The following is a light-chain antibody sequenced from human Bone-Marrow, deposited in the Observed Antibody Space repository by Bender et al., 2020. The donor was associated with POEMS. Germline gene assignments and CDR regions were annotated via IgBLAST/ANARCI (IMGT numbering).Light chain of an antibody. CDR1: SSDLGNYNY. Sequence: QSALTQPASVSESPGQSITISCTGTSSDLGNYNYVSWYQQHPDKAPKLMIYDVVDRPSGVSNRFSGSKSGNTASLTISGLQAEDEADYYCSSYTSSSTWVFGGGTKLTVL. J-gene: IGLJ3*02. CDR2: DVV. V-gene: IGLV2-14*03. CDR3: SSYTSSSTWV.